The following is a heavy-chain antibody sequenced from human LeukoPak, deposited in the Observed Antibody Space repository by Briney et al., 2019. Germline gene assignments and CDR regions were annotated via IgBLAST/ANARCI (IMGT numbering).Heavy chain of an antibody. CDR3: ARHHPYDFWSGWLRWFDP. J-gene: IGHJ5*02. V-gene: IGHV4-39*01. Sequence: SETLSLTCTVSGGSISSSSYYWGWIRQPPGKGLEWIGSIYYSGSTYYNPSLKSRVTISVDTSKNQFSLKLSPVTAADTAVYYCARHHPYDFWSGWLRWFDPWGQGTLVTVSS. CDR2: IYYSGST. D-gene: IGHD3-3*01. CDR1: GGSISSSSYY.